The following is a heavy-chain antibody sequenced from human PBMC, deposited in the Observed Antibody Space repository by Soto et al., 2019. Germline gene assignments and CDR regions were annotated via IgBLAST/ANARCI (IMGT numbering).Heavy chain of an antibody. CDR2: ISAHNGNT. CDR1: GYAFPTIG. CDR3: ARGRYGDY. Sequence: QVHWVQSGVEVKKPGPQGKASGKGPGYAFPTIGITWVRQAPDQGLEWMGWISAHNGNTNYEQKLQGRVTVTRDTSTSTAYMELRSLRSDDTAVYYCARGRYGDYWGQGALVTVSS. D-gene: IGHD1-1*01. J-gene: IGHJ4*02. V-gene: IGHV1-18*01.